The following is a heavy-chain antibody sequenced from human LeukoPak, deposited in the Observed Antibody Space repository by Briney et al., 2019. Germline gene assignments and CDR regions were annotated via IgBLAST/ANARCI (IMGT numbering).Heavy chain of an antibody. D-gene: IGHD4-17*01. CDR3: AKDSMTPRYGDYEE. CDR2: IYSGGST. J-gene: IGHJ4*02. Sequence: GGSLRLSCAASGFTVSSNYMSWVRQAPGKGLEWVSVIYSGGSTYYADSVKGRFTISRDNSKNTLYLQMNSLRAEDTAVYYCAKDSMTPRYGDYEEWGQGTLVTVSS. CDR1: GFTVSSNY. V-gene: IGHV3-53*01.